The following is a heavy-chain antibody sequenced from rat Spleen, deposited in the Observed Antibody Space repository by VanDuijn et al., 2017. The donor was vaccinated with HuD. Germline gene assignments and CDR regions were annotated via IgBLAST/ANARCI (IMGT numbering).Heavy chain of an antibody. Sequence: EVQLVESDGGLVQPGRSLKLSCAASGFTFSGYAMAWVRQAPKKGLEWVATIIYDGSSAYYRDSVKGRFTISRDNAKSTLYLQMDSLRSEDTATYYCARRDVYYGPVYFDYWGQGVMVTVSS. CDR3: ARRDVYYGPVYFDY. CDR2: IIYDGSSA. D-gene: IGHD1-6*01. CDR1: GFTFSGYA. J-gene: IGHJ2*01. V-gene: IGHV5-17*01.